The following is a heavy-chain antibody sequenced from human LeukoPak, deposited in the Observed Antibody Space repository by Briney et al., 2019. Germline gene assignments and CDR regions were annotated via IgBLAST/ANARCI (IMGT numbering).Heavy chain of an antibody. CDR2: ISSSGSTI. CDR3: ASPDSSGYYPY. V-gene: IGHV3-11*01. D-gene: IGHD3-22*01. CDR1: GFTFSDYY. Sequence: GGSLRLYCAASGFTFSDYYMSWIRQAPGKGLEWVSYISSSGSTIYYADSVKGRFTISRDNAKNSLYLQMNSLRAEDTAVYYCASPDSSGYYPYWGQGTLVTVSS. J-gene: IGHJ4*02.